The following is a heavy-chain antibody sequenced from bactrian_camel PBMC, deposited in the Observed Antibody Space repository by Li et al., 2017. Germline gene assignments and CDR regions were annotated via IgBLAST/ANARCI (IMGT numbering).Heavy chain of an antibody. D-gene: IGHD2*01. V-gene: IGHV3S53*01. CDR2: LNIDGKT. CDR3: AAGRLRNGYCYSLLNRLAYNN. Sequence: QVQLVESGGGSAQAGGSLNLSCGASRWIYDNNCMGWFRQAPGKEREGVAALNIDGKTTYADSVKGRFTISQDSAKNTLYLQMDSLNPEDTGMYYCAAGRLRNGYCYSLLNRLAYNNWGQGTQVTVS. J-gene: IGHJ4*01. CDR1: RWIYDNNC.